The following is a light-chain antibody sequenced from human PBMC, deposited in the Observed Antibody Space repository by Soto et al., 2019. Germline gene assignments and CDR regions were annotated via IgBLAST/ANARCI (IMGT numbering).Light chain of an antibody. CDR3: QQRSNWPPIT. V-gene: IGKV3-11*01. CDR1: QSVSSY. J-gene: IGKJ5*01. Sequence: EIVFTQSPATLSLSPGERATLSCRSSQSVSSYLAWYQQNPGQAPRLLIYDASNRATGIPARFSGSGSGTDFTLTISSLEPEDFAVYYCQQRSNWPPITFGQGTRLEL. CDR2: DAS.